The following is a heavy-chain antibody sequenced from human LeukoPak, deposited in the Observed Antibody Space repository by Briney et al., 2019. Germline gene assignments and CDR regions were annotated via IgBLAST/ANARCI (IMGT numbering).Heavy chain of an antibody. CDR2: IRSGSTYI. V-gene: IGHV3-21*01. D-gene: IGHD6-19*01. CDR3: AKELTRPNRPVAGLNY. Sequence: PGGSLRLSCAASGFTFSTYSMHWVRQAPGKGLEWVSSIRSGSTYINYADSVKGRFTISRDDAMNSLYLQMNSLRAEDTAVYYCAKELTRPNRPVAGLNYWGQGTLVTVSS. J-gene: IGHJ4*02. CDR1: GFTFSTYS.